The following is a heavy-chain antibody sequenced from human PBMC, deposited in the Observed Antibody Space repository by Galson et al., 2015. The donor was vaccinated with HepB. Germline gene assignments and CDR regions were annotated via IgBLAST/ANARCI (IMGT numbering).Heavy chain of an antibody. Sequence: SLRLSCAASGFTFSSYGMHWVRQAPGKGLEWVAVIWYDGSNKYCADSVKGRFTISRDNSKNTLYLQMNSLRAEDTAVYYCARAFRIQLWLLDYWGQGTLVTVSS. J-gene: IGHJ4*02. CDR1: GFTFSSYG. CDR2: IWYDGSNK. CDR3: ARAFRIQLWLLDY. V-gene: IGHV3-33*01. D-gene: IGHD5-18*01.